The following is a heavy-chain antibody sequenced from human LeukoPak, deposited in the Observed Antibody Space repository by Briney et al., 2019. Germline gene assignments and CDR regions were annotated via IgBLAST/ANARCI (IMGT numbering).Heavy chain of an antibody. Sequence: GGSLRLSCAASGFTFSNYWMSWVRQAPGKGLEWVANIKQDGSEQYYVDSVKGRFTISRDNAKNSLYLQMNSLRAEDTAVYYCARGGLGYLYFDYWGQGTLVSASS. CDR3: ARGGLGYLYFDY. V-gene: IGHV3-7*03. J-gene: IGHJ4*02. CDR2: IKQDGSEQ. CDR1: GFTFSNYW. D-gene: IGHD2-15*01.